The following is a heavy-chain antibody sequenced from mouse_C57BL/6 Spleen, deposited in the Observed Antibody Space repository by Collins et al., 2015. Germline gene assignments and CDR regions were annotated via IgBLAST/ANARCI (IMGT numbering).Heavy chain of an antibody. J-gene: IGHJ3*01. Sequence: QVQLQQSGAELMKPGASVKISCKATGYTFSSYWIEWVKQRPGHGLEWIGEILPGSGSTNYNEKFKGKATFTADTSSNTAYMQLSSLTSEDSAVYYCARRSLYYDAWFAYWGQGTLVTVSA. CDR1: GYTFSSYW. CDR2: ILPGSGST. CDR3: ARRSLYYDAWFAY. V-gene: IGHV1-9*01. D-gene: IGHD2-4*01.